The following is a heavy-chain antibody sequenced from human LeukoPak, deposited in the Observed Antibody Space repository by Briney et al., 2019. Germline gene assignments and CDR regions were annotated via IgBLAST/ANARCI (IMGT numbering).Heavy chain of an antibody. Sequence: GGSLRLSCAASGFTFRSYGMDWVRQAPGKGLEWVAVISYDGSNEYYADSVKGRFTISRDNSKNTLYLQMNSLRPEDTAVYYCAKSNGAEYPRYHYYADVWGKGTTVTVSS. CDR1: GFTFRSYG. V-gene: IGHV3-30*18. CDR2: ISYDGSNE. CDR3: AKSNGAEYPRYHYYADV. J-gene: IGHJ6*03. D-gene: IGHD4-17*01.